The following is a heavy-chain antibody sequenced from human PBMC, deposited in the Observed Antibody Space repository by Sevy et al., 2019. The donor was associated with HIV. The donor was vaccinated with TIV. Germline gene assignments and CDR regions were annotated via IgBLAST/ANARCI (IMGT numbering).Heavy chain of an antibody. CDR1: GGTFSSYA. D-gene: IGHD3-10*01. J-gene: IGHJ6*02. V-gene: IGHV1-69*13. CDR2: IIPIFGTA. Sequence: ASVKVSCKASGGTFSSYAISWVRQAPGQGLEWMGGIIPIFGTANYAQKFQGRVTITADESTSTAYMELSSLRSEDTALYYCARGVTMVRGVTHHYYYYGMDVWGQGTTVTVSS. CDR3: ARGVTMVRGVTHHYYYYGMDV.